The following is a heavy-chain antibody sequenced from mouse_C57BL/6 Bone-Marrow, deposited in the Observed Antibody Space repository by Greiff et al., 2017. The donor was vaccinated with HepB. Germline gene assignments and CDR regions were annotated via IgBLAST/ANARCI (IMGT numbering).Heavy chain of an antibody. V-gene: IGHV1-9*01. Sequence: QVQLKQSGAELMKPGASVKLSCKATGYTFTGYWIEWVKQRPGHGLEWIGEILPGSGSTNYNEKFKGKATFTADTSSNTAYMQLSSLTTEDSAIYYCARSGVCDYDFGYFDYWGQGTTLTVSS. CDR2: ILPGSGST. CDR1: GYTFTGYW. D-gene: IGHD2-4*01. J-gene: IGHJ2*01. CDR3: ARSGVCDYDFGYFDY.